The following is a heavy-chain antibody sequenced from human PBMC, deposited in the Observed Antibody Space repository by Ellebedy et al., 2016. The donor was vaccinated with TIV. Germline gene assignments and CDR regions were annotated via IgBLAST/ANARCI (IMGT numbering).Heavy chain of an antibody. J-gene: IGHJ4*02. D-gene: IGHD3-22*01. CDR2: IYSAGTT. CDR3: ARVDRGLAFDY. Sequence: GGSLRLSCAVSGFAVSANYLSWVRQAPGKGLEWVSIIYSAGTTYHADSVKGRFTISRDTSKNMVYLQMNSLRAEDTAVYYCARVDRGLAFDYWGRGTLVTVSS. V-gene: IGHV3-53*01. CDR1: GFAVSANY.